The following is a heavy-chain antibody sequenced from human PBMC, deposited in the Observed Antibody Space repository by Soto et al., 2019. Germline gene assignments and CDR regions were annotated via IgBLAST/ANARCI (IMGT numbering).Heavy chain of an antibody. Sequence: QVQLVQSGAEVKKPGASVKVSCKASGYTFTSYGISWVRQAPGQGLEWMGWISAYNGNTNYAQKFQGRVTMTADTTTGTAYMGLRSLRTDDKAVYYCARGGKSCTNGVCSFYGFDVWGQGYTDTVSS. D-gene: IGHD2-8*01. CDR3: ARGGKSCTNGVCSFYGFDV. CDR1: GYTFTSYG. J-gene: IGHJ6*02. V-gene: IGHV1-18*01. CDR2: ISAYNGNT.